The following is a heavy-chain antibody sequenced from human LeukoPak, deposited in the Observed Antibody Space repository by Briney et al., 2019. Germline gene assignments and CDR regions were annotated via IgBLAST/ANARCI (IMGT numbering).Heavy chain of an antibody. V-gene: IGHV5-51*01. CDR2: IYPGDSDT. J-gene: IGHJ3*02. Sequence: GESLKISCKGSGYSFTSYWIGWVRQMPGKGLKWMGIIYPGDSDTSYSPCFQGQVTISADKYISTAYLQWSSLKASDTAMYYCARSGMVLLSVDIWGQGTMVTVSS. CDR3: ARSGMVLLSVDI. D-gene: IGHD1-26*01. CDR1: GYSFTSYW.